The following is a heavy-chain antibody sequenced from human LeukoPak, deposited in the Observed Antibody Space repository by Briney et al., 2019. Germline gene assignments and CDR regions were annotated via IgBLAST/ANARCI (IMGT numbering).Heavy chain of an antibody. Sequence: SETLSLTCTVSGGSISSYYWSWIRQPPGKGLEWIGYIYYSGSTNYNPSLKSRVTISVDTSKNQFSLKLSSVTAADTAVYYCARLIGPVTYPFDYWGQGTLVTVSS. J-gene: IGHJ4*02. CDR1: GGSISSYY. V-gene: IGHV4-59*01. CDR2: IYYSGST. D-gene: IGHD4-17*01. CDR3: ARLIGPVTYPFDY.